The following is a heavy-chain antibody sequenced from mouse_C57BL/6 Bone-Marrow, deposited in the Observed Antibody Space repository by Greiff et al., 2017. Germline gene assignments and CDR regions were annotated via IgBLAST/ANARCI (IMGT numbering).Heavy chain of an antibody. CDR3: ARRAYYYGSSYEDY. CDR1: GYTFTSYW. D-gene: IGHD1-1*01. CDR2: IDPSDSYT. V-gene: IGHV1-69*01. J-gene: IGHJ2*01. Sequence: VQLQQPGAELVMPGASVKLSCKASGYTFTSYWMHWVKQRPGQGLEWIGEIDPSDSYTHYNQKFKGKSTLTVDKSSSTDYMQLSSRTSDDSAVYYCARRAYYYGSSYEDYWGQGTTLTGSS.